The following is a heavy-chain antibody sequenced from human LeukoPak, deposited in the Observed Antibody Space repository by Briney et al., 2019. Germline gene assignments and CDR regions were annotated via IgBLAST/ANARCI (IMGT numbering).Heavy chain of an antibody. J-gene: IGHJ4*03. CDR3: ARGPTISETGYFDY. Sequence: PGGSLRLSCAASGFTFSSYWMAWVRQAPGKGLEWVANIKGDESARHQADSVKGRFTISRDNTRNSLYLQMTNLRGDDTAVYYCARGPTISETGYFDYWGQGTLVTVSS. CDR2: IKGDESAR. D-gene: IGHD1-1*01. CDR1: GFTFSSYW. V-gene: IGHV3-7*01.